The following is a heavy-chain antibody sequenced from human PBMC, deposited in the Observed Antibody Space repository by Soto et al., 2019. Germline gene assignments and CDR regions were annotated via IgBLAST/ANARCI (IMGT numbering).Heavy chain of an antibody. Sequence: SVKVSCKASGGTFISDATSWVRQAPGQGLEWMGGIIPIFGTANYAQKFQGRVTITADESTSTAYMELSSLRSEDTAVYYCATPSDTAMAHWGQGTLVTVSS. J-gene: IGHJ4*02. CDR1: GGTFISDA. CDR2: IIPIFGTA. CDR3: ATPSDTAMAH. D-gene: IGHD5-18*01. V-gene: IGHV1-69*13.